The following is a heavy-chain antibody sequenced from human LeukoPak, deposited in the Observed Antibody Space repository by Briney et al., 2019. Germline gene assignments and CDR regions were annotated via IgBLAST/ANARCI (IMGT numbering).Heavy chain of an antibody. Sequence: SETLSLTCTASGGSISSSSYYWGWIRQPPGKGLEWIGSIYYSGSTYYNPSLKSRVTISVDTSKNQFSLKLSSVTAADTAVYYCARTEAYYYDSSGYYLYYFDYWGQGTLVTVSS. CDR1: GGSISSSSYY. CDR3: ARTEAYYYDSSGYYLYYFDY. CDR2: IYYSGST. J-gene: IGHJ4*02. V-gene: IGHV4-39*01. D-gene: IGHD3-22*01.